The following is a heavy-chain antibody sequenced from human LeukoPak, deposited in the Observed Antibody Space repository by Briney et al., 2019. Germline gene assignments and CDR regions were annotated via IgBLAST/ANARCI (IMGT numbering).Heavy chain of an antibody. CDR1: GSSISDSY. CDR2: VSDGGGT. CDR3: ATNALLVPSTFDS. Sequence: SETLSLTCSVSGSSISDSYWSWIRQPPGKQMEWIGFVSDGGGTTYNPSLRSRVNISLDTSQNQFSLKVTSVTAADTAVYYCATNALLVPSTFDSWGRGTLVIVSS. V-gene: IGHV4-59*12. J-gene: IGHJ4*02. D-gene: IGHD6-6*01.